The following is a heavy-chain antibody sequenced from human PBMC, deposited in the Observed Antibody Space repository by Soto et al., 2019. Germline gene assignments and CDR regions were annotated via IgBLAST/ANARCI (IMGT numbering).Heavy chain of an antibody. J-gene: IGHJ6*02. CDR3: ATDQSPKVVVAAPGGMDV. D-gene: IGHD2-15*01. V-gene: IGHV1-24*01. Sequence: ASVKVSCKVSGYTLTELSMHWVRQAPGKGLEWMGGFDPEDGETIYAQKFQGRVTMTEDTSTDTAYMELSSLRSEDTAVYYCATDQSPKVVVAAPGGMDVWGQGTTVTVSS. CDR1: GYTLTELS. CDR2: FDPEDGET.